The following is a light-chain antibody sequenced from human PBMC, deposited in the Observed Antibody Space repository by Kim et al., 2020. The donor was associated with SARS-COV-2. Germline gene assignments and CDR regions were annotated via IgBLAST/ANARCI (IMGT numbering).Light chain of an antibody. CDR1: KLGDKY. Sequence: SYELTQPPSVSVSPGQTASITCSGDKLGDKYACWYHQKPGQSPVLVIYQDSKRPSGISERFSGSNAGNTATLTISGTQAMDEADYYCQAWDSSTVVFGGGTKLTVL. CDR3: QAWDSSTVV. V-gene: IGLV3-1*01. CDR2: QDS. J-gene: IGLJ2*01.